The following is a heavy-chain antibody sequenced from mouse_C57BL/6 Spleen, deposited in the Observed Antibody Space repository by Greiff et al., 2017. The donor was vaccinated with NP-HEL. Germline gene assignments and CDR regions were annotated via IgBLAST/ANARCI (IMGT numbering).Heavy chain of an antibody. Sequence: QVQLQQPGTELVKPGASVKLSCKASGYTFTSYWMHWVKQRPGQGLEWIGNINPSNGGTNYNEKFKSKATLTVDKSSSTAYMQLSSLTSADSAVYYCARGTSSGYAWFAYWGQGTLVTVSA. J-gene: IGHJ3*01. V-gene: IGHV1-53*01. D-gene: IGHD3-2*02. CDR1: GYTFTSYW. CDR2: INPSNGGT. CDR3: ARGTSSGYAWFAY.